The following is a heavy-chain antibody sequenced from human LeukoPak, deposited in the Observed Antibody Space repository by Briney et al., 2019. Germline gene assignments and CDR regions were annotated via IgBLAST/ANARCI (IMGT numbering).Heavy chain of an antibody. D-gene: IGHD3-10*01. J-gene: IGHJ4*02. V-gene: IGHV4-59*01. CDR2: IYYSGST. CDR1: GGSISSYY. CDR3: ARADYYGSGSYQLFDY. Sequence: PSETLSLTCTVSGGSISSYYWSWIRQPPGKGLEWIRYIYYSGSTNYNPSLKSRVTISVDTSKNQFSLKLSSVTAADTAVYYCARADYYGSGSYQLFDYWGQGTLVTVSS.